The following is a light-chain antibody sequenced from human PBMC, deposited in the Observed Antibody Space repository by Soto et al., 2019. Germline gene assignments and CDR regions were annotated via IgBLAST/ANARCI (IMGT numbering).Light chain of an antibody. V-gene: IGKV1-5*01. Sequence: DIQMTQSPSTLSASLLDSVSITCRASQSLRGWLAWYQQRPGKAPKALIYDASTLASGVPSRFNGSGSGTEFTLTISSLQPDDFATYYCQQYITYSTFGQGTRLEIK. CDR1: QSLRGW. CDR2: DAS. CDR3: QQYITYST. J-gene: IGKJ5*01.